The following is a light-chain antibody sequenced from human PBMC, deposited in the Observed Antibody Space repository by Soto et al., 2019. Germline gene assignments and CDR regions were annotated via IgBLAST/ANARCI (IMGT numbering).Light chain of an antibody. Sequence: EIVMTQSPATLSVSPGEGATLSCRASQNISSNLAWYQQKPGQPPRLLIYGASTRAARTPARFTGSGSGTEFTLTISRLQSEDFAVYSCQHYNNWPPTFGGGTKVEIK. CDR3: QHYNNWPPT. V-gene: IGKV3-15*01. CDR1: QNISSN. J-gene: IGKJ4*01. CDR2: GAS.